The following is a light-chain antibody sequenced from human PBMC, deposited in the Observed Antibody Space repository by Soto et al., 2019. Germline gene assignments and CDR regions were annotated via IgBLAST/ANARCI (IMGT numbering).Light chain of an antibody. CDR3: QQDGSSPLWT. Sequence: EIVLTQSPGTLSLSPGERATLSCRASQSVSSSYLAWYQQKPGQAPRLLIYGASSRATGIPDRFSGSGSGTEFTLTISRLEPEDFAVYYCQQDGSSPLWTFGQGTKVEIK. CDR2: GAS. J-gene: IGKJ1*01. CDR1: QSVSSSY. V-gene: IGKV3-20*01.